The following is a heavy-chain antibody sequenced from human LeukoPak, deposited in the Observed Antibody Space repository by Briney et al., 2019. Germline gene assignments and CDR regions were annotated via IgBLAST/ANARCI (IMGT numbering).Heavy chain of an antibody. D-gene: IGHD6-13*01. CDR1: GGSISSYY. CDR2: IYPSGST. V-gene: IGHV4-4*07. CDR3: ARDGIAAAGTKNEYYYYYYMDV. J-gene: IGHJ6*03. Sequence: SETLSLTCTVSGGSISSYYWSWIRQPAGKGLEWIGRIYPSGSTNYNPSLKSRVTMSVDTSKNQFSLKLSSVTAADTAVYYCARDGIAAAGTKNEYYYYYYMDVWGKGTTVTVSS.